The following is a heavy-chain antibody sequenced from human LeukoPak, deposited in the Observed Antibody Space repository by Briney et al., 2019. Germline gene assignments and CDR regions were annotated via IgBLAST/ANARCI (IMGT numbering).Heavy chain of an antibody. CDR2: ISGSGGGT. CDR1: GFTFSTYA. V-gene: IGHV3-23*01. J-gene: IGHJ4*02. Sequence: GGSLRLSCAASGFTFSTYAMSWVRQAAGKGLEWVSLISGSGGGTYYADSVKGRFTISRDNSKNTLYLQMNSLRAEDTAVYYCAKAYTAARPALDYWGQGTLVTVSS. CDR3: AKAYTAARPALDY. D-gene: IGHD6-6*01.